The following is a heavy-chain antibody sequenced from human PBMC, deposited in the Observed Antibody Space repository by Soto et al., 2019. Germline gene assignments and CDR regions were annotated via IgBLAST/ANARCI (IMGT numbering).Heavy chain of an antibody. CDR3: ASSSIEPHVFMYPFDS. Sequence: QLQLQESGPGLVKPSETLSLTCTVSGDSITSSNHYWGWIRQPPGKGLESIANRYYDGNTYYNPSLKGRVAISLDTSKNQSSLRLNSVTAADTAVYYCASSSIEPHVFMYPFDSWVQGTIVTVSS. CDR1: GDSITSSNHY. CDR2: RYYDGNT. V-gene: IGHV4-39*01. D-gene: IGHD6-6*01. J-gene: IGHJ4*02.